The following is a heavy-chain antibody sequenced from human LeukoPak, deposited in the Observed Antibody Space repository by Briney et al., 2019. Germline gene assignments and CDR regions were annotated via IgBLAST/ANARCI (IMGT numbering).Heavy chain of an antibody. CDR3: ARDPGDYAYNWFDP. Sequence: SETLSLTCTVSGGSISYYYWSWIRQPPGKGLEWIGYIYYSGSTNYNPSLKSRVTVSVDTSKNQFSLKLSSVTAADTAVYYCARDPGDYAYNWFDPWGQGTLVTVSS. CDR1: GGSISYYY. V-gene: IGHV4-59*12. CDR2: IYYSGST. D-gene: IGHD4-17*01. J-gene: IGHJ5*02.